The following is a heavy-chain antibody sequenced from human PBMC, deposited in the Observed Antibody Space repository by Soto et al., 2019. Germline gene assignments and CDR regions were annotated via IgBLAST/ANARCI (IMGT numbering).Heavy chain of an antibody. J-gene: IGHJ6*02. V-gene: IGHV4-59*01. CDR2: MYNTGST. Sequence: SSETLSLTCTVSGGSISSYYWSWIRQPPGKGLEWIGYMYNTGSTVYNPSFKSRVTISVDTSKNQFSLKLNSVTAADTAVYYCARDLWGYCGTDCYPLDVWGQGTTVTVSS. D-gene: IGHD2-21*02. CDR3: ARDLWGYCGTDCYPLDV. CDR1: GGSISSYY.